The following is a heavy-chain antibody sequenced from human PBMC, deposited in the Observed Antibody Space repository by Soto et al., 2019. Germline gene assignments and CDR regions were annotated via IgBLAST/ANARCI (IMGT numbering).Heavy chain of an antibody. V-gene: IGHV3-33*01. J-gene: IGHJ4*02. CDR1: GFTFSSYG. Sequence: GGSLRLSCAASGFTFSSYGMHWVRQAPGKGLEWVAVIWYDGSNKYYADSVKGRFTISRDNSKNTLYLQMNSLRAEDTAVYYCARSFRINPFFDYWGQGTLVTVSS. CDR3: ARSFRINPFFDY. CDR2: IWYDGSNK. D-gene: IGHD3-16*01.